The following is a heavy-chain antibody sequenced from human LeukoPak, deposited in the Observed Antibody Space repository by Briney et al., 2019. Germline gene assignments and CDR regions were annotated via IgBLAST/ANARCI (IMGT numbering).Heavy chain of an antibody. CDR3: ARGLPRYYFDY. Sequence: GGSLRLSCAASGFTVSSNYMSWVRQAPGKGLEWVSVIYSGGSTYYADSVKGRFTISRDNSKNTLYLQMNSLRAEDTAVYYCARGLPRYYFDYWGQGTLVTVSS. V-gene: IGHV3-53*05. CDR1: GFTVSSNY. J-gene: IGHJ4*02. CDR2: IYSGGST.